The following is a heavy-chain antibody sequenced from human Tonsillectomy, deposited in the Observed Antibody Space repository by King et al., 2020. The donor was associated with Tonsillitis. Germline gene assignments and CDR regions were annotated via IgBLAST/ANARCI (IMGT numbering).Heavy chain of an antibody. J-gene: IGHJ4*02. V-gene: IGHV4-34*01. Sequence: HVQLQQWGAGLLKPSETLSLTCAVYGGSFIGYYWSWIRQPPGKGLEWIGEINHSGSTHYNPSLKSRVTISVDTSKTQFSLKLSSVTAADTAVYYCARPQGYCSSTSCYTPFDYWGQGTLVTVSS. D-gene: IGHD2-2*02. CDR2: INHSGST. CDR1: GGSFIGYY. CDR3: ARPQGYCSSTSCYTPFDY.